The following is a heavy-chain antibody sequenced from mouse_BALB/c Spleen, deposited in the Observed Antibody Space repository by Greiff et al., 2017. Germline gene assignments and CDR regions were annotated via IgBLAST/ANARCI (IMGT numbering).Heavy chain of an antibody. CDR1: GFTFSSYT. Sequence: EVQVVESGGGLVQPGGSLKLSCAASGFTFSSYTMSWVRQTPEKRLEWVAYISNGGGSTYYPDTVKGRFTISRDNAKNTLYLQMSSLKSEDTDMYYCARQGYASSLWYFDVWGEGTTVTVSA. V-gene: IGHV5-12-2*01. CDR3: ARQGYASSLWYFDV. J-gene: IGHJ1*01. D-gene: IGHD1-1*01. CDR2: ISNGGGST.